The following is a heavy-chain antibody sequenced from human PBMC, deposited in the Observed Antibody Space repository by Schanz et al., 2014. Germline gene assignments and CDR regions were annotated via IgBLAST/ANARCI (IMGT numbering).Heavy chain of an antibody. J-gene: IGHJ4*02. CDR3: ARSGSSNSYFLEY. CDR1: GYSFTPFP. CDR2: INAGTGNT. D-gene: IGHD6-13*01. Sequence: QVQLVQSWAEAKGPGASVKVSCKASGYSFTPFPIHWVRQAPGQRLEWMGWINAGTGNTNYAQKLQGRGTMTTDTSTSTAYGELRNLRSDDAAVYYCARSGSSNSYFLEYWGQGTPVTVSS. V-gene: IGHV1-3*01.